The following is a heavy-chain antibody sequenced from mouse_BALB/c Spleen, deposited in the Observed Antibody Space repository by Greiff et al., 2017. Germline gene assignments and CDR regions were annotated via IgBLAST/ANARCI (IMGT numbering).Heavy chain of an antibody. D-gene: IGHD1-1*01. CDR3: ARDPRGYGSSSDY. V-gene: IGHV3-6*02. CDR1: GYSITSGYY. Sequence: EVQLQQSGPGLVKPSQSLSLTCSVTGYSITSGYYWYWIRQFPGNKLEWMGYISYDGSNNYNPSLKDRISITRDTSKNQLFLKLNSVTTEDTATYDCARDPRGYGSSSDYWGQGTTLTVSS. J-gene: IGHJ2*01. CDR2: ISYDGSN.